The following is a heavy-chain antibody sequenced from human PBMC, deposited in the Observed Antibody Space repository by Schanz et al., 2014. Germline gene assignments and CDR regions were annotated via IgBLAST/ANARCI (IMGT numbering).Heavy chain of an antibody. CDR3: ASSGAGYSSSWDFDY. D-gene: IGHD6-13*01. J-gene: IGHJ4*02. CDR2: IIPILGIA. V-gene: IGHV1-69*02. Sequence: QVQLVQSGAEVKKPGSSVKVSCKASGGTFSTYTISWVRQAPGQGLEWMEWIIPILGIANYAQKFQGRVTITADKSTFTAYMDVSSLRSEDTAVYYCASSGAGYSSSWDFDYWGQGTLVTVSS. CDR1: GGTFSTYT.